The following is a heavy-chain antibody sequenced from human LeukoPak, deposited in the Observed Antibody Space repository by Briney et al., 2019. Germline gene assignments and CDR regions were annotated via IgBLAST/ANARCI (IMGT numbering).Heavy chain of an antibody. J-gene: IGHJ4*02. CDR1: GGSISSSNW. CDR3: ARDGSALGMDY. CDR2: IYHSGST. Sequence: PSETLSLTCAVSGGSISSSNWWSWVRQPPGKGLEWIGEIYHSGSTYYNPSLKSRVTISVDTSKNQFSLKLSSVTAADTAVYYCARDGSALGMDYWGQGTLVTVSS. V-gene: IGHV4-4*02. D-gene: IGHD2-15*01.